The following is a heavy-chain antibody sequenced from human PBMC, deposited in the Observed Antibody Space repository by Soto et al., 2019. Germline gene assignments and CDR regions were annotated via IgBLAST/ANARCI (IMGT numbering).Heavy chain of an antibody. CDR3: ARGGGIVVVVAATILDY. D-gene: IGHD2-15*01. V-gene: IGHV4-34*01. CDR2: INHSGSS. J-gene: IGHJ4*02. Sequence: QVQLQQWGAGLLKPSETLSLTCAVYGGSFSGYYWSWIRQPPGKGLEWIGEINHSGSSNYNPSLNSRVTKSVDTSKNQFSLKLSSVTAADTAVYYCARGGGIVVVVAATILDYWGQGTLVTVSS. CDR1: GGSFSGYY.